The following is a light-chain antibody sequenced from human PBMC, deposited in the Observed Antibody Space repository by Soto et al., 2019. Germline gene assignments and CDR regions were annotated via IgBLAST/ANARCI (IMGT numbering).Light chain of an antibody. Sequence: QAVVTQPPSVSGAPGQRVTISCTGSSSNIGAGYDVHCYQQLTGTAPKLLIYSNNNRPPGGHDRFSCSKSGTSASLPITGLQSEAEADDCCHSSESSLSDARVFGGGTKVTVL. CDR1: SSNIGAGYD. J-gene: IGLJ3*02. CDR3: HSSESSLSDARV. V-gene: IGLV1-40*01. CDR2: SNN.